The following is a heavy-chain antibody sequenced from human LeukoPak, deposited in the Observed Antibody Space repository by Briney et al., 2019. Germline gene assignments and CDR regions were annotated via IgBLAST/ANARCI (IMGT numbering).Heavy chain of an antibody. V-gene: IGHV3-48*04. D-gene: IGHD6-19*01. J-gene: IGHJ4*02. CDR1: GFTFSSYS. CDR3: ARDLSSGSL. Sequence: GGSLRLSCAASGFTFSSYSMNWVRQAPGKGLEWVSYISSSGSTIYYADSVKGRFTISRDNAKNSLYLQMNSLRAEDTAVYYCARDLSSGSLWGQGTLVTVSS. CDR2: ISSSGSTI.